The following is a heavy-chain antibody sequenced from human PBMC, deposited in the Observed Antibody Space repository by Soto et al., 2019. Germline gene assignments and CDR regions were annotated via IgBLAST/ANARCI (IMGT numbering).Heavy chain of an antibody. Sequence: GGSLRLSCAASGFTFSSYAMHWVRQAPGKGLEYVSAISSNGGSTYYANSVKGRFTISRDNSKNTLYLQMGSLRAEDMAVYYCARAPPYCTNGVCLDYWGQGTLVTVSS. J-gene: IGHJ4*02. CDR2: ISSNGGST. V-gene: IGHV3-64*01. CDR3: ARAPPYCTNGVCLDY. D-gene: IGHD2-8*01. CDR1: GFTFSSYA.